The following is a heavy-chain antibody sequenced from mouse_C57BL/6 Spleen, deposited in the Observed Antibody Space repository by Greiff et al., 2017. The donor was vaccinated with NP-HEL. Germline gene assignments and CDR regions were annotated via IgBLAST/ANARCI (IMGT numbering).Heavy chain of an antibody. CDR2: ISDGGSYT. D-gene: IGHD1-1*01. V-gene: IGHV5-4*01. CDR3: ARDYYGSSPLYWYFDV. Sequence: DVQLQESGGGLVKPGGSLKLSCAASGFTFSSYAMSWVRQTPEKRLEWVATISDGGSYTYYPDNVKGRFTISRDNAKNNLYLQMSHLKSEDTAMYYCARDYYGSSPLYWYFDVWGTGTTVTVSS. J-gene: IGHJ1*03. CDR1: GFTFSSYA.